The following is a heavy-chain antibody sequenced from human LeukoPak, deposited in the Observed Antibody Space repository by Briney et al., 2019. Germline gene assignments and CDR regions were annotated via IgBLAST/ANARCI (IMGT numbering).Heavy chain of an antibody. V-gene: IGHV4-59*12. J-gene: IGHJ4*02. D-gene: IGHD3-16*01. CDR1: GDSISIDY. CDR2: IYASGST. CDR3: ARGSGYDGSRI. Sequence: SETLSLTCLVSGDSISIDYWNWVRQPPGKGLEWIGYIYASGSTDYNPSLKSRVTISIDTSKSRFSLKLSSVTAADTAIYYCARGSGYDGSRIWGQGTLVTVSS.